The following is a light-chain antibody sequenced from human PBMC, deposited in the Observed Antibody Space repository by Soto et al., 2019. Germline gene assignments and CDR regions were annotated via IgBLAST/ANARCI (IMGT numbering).Light chain of an antibody. CDR1: QSISSW. CDR2: KAS. CDR3: QQYNSYSWT. J-gene: IGKJ1*01. V-gene: IGKV1-5*03. Sequence: DIQMTQSPSTLSASVGDRVTITCRAIQSISSWLAWYQQKPGKAPKLLIYKASSLEGGVPSRFSGSGSGTKFTLTISSLQPDDFATYYCQQYNSYSWTFGQGTKVDIK.